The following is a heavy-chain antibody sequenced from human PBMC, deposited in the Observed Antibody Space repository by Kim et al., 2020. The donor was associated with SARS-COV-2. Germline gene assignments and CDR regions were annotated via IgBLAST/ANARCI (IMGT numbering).Heavy chain of an antibody. D-gene: IGHD6-13*01. CDR2: IYYSGHT. J-gene: IGHJ3*02. CDR1: GGSISTGDSY. CDR3: ARDRVSSSPYEAFDI. V-gene: IGHV4-30-4*01. Sequence: SETLSLTCTVSGGSISTGDSYWNWIRQAPGGGLEWLGYIYYSGHTYYNPSLMSRLNMSVDTSKNQFSLNLTSVTAADTAVYYCARDRVSSSPYEAFDILG.